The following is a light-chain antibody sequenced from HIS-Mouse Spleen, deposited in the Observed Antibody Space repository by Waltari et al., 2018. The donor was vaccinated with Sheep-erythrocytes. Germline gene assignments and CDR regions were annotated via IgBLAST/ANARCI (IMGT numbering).Light chain of an antibody. CDR3: CSYAGSYTWV. J-gene: IGLJ3*02. V-gene: IGLV2-11*01. CDR2: DVS. CDR1: SSDVGGYNY. Sequence: QSALTQPRSVSGSPGQSVTISCTGTSSDVGGYNYVSWYHQHPGQAPQLMIYDVSKRPSEVPYRFSGSNAGNTASLTISGLQAEDEADYYCCSYAGSYTWVFGGGTKLTVL.